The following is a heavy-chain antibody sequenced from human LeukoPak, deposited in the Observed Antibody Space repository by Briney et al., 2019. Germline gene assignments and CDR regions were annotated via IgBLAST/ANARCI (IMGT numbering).Heavy chain of an antibody. Sequence: GGSLRLSCAASGFTFDDYGMSWVRQAPGKGLEWVSGISWNSGSLGYADSVKGRFTISRDNAKNSLYLQMNSLRAEDTALYYCAKGSYSSGWYETHFDYWGQGTLVTVSS. CDR3: AKGSYSSGWYETHFDY. J-gene: IGHJ4*02. D-gene: IGHD6-19*01. CDR1: GFTFDDYG. CDR2: ISWNSGSL. V-gene: IGHV3-20*04.